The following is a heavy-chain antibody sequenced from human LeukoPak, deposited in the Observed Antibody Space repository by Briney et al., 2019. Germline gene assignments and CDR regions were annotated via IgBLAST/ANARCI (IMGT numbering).Heavy chain of an antibody. V-gene: IGHV3-30-3*01. CDR1: GFTFSSYA. J-gene: IGHJ4*02. CDR3: AKDSDPVGAYYFDY. CDR2: ISYDGSNK. D-gene: IGHD1-26*01. Sequence: GRSLRLSCAASGFTFSSYAMHWVRQAPGKGLEWVAVISYDGSNKYYADSVKGRFTISRDNSKNTLCLQMNSLRAEDTAVYYCAKDSDPVGAYYFDYWGQGTLVTVSS.